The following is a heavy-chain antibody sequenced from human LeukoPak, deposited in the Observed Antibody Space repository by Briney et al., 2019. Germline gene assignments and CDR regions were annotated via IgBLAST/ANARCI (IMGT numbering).Heavy chain of an antibody. V-gene: IGHV4-61*02. CDR3: ARDRLQLQS. Sequence: KSSETLSLTCTVSGGSISSNSYYWSWIRQPAGKGLEWIGRIYTSGNTNYNPSLKSRVTISVDTSKNQFSLKLSSVTAADTAVYYCARDRLQLQSWGQGTLVTVSS. CDR1: GGSISSNSYY. D-gene: IGHD1-1*01. J-gene: IGHJ5*02. CDR2: IYTSGNT.